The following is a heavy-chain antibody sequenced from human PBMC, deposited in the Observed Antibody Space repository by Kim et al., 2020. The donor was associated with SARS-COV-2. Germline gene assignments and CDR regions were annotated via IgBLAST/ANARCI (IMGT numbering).Heavy chain of an antibody. Sequence: SETLSLTCTVSGGSPSPYYWSWIRQPPGKGLERIGYMHYSGRANYSPSLKSRVAISVDTSKNHFSLNLTSVTAADTAKYFCARFQHGSGSYLDPFDIWGQGTLVTVSS. J-gene: IGHJ3*02. CDR1: GGSPSPYY. D-gene: IGHD3-10*01. V-gene: IGHV4-59*01. CDR3: ARFQHGSGSYLDPFDI. CDR2: MHYSGRA.